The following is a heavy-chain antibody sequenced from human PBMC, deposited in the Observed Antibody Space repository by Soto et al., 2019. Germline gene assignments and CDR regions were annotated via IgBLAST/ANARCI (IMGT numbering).Heavy chain of an antibody. CDR2: ISGSGGGT. J-gene: IGHJ4*02. CDR3: AKDGLVRGVRSGTDY. D-gene: IGHD3-10*01. V-gene: IGHV3-23*01. Sequence: EVQVLESGGGLVQPGGSLRLSCAASEFTFSSYAMSWVRQAPGKGLEWVSGISGSGGGTYYADSVKGRFTISRDNSKNTVYLQMNSLRAEDTAVYYCAKDGLVRGVRSGTDYWGQGTLVTVSS. CDR1: EFTFSSYA.